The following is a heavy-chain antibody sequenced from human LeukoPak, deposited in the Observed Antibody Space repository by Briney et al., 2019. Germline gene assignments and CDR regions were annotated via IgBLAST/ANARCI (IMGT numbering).Heavy chain of an antibody. Sequence: SQTLSLTCTVSGGSISSGGFYRSWIRQHPGKGLEWIGYISYSGTTYYNPSLKSRVAISVDKSKNHFSLKLNSVTAADTAVYYCARRGVGGSWPIDYWGQGTLVTASS. V-gene: IGHV4-31*03. CDR1: GGSISSGGFY. CDR2: ISYSGTT. D-gene: IGHD6-13*01. CDR3: ARRGVGGSWPIDY. J-gene: IGHJ4*02.